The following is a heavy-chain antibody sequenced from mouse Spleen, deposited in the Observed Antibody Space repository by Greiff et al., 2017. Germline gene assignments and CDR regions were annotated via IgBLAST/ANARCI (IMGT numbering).Heavy chain of an antibody. CDR1: GYTFTSYW. Sequence: QVQLQQPGAELVMPGASVKLSCKASGYTFTSYWMHWVKQRPGQGLEWIGEIDPSDSYTNYNQKFKGKATLTVDKSSSTAYMQLSSLTSEDSAVYCGRREATTVFDYWGQGTTLTVSS. J-gene: IGHJ2*01. CDR3: RREATTVFDY. CDR2: IDPSDSYT. D-gene: IGHD1-1*01. V-gene: IGHV1-69*01.